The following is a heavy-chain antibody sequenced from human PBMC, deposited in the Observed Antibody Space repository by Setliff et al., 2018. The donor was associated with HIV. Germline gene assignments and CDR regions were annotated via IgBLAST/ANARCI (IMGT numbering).Heavy chain of an antibody. J-gene: IGHJ3*02. CDR1: GYIFTNQY. V-gene: IGHV1-18*01. D-gene: IGHD1-26*01. CDR3: TRGPWSKVVTTDTFDI. CDR2: ISPHNGNT. Sequence: ASVKVSCKASGYIFTNQYITWVRQAPGQGLEWMGWISPHNGNTKYGEKFQARVTMTADTSTTAAYMELRSLTSDDTAVYYCTRGPWSKVVTTDTFDIWGQGTMVTVSS.